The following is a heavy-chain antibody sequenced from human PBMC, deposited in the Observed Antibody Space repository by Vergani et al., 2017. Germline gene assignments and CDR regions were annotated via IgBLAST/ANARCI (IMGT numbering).Heavy chain of an antibody. Sequence: QVQLQQWGAGLLKPSETLSLTCAVYGGSFSGYYWSWIRQPPGKGLEWIGEINHSGSTNYNPSLKSRVTISVDTSKNQFSLKLSSVTAADTAVYYCARDRLLWFGEFPKFDYGGQGTLVTVSS. CDR1: GGSFSGYY. D-gene: IGHD3-10*01. V-gene: IGHV4-34*01. CDR3: ARDRLLWFGEFPKFDY. J-gene: IGHJ4*02. CDR2: INHSGST.